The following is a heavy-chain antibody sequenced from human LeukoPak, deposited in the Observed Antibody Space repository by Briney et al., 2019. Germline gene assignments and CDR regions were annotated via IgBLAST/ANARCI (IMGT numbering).Heavy chain of an antibody. D-gene: IGHD6-13*01. CDR1: GYTFTGSY. V-gene: IGHV1-2*02. Sequence: ASVKVSCKASGYTFTGSYMHWVRQAPGQGLEWMGWINPNSGGTNYAQKFQGRVTVTRDTSISTAYMELSRLRSDDTAVYYCARIIRGAAAGNNWFDPWGQGTLVTVSS. CDR3: ARIIRGAAAGNNWFDP. J-gene: IGHJ5*02. CDR2: INPNSGGT.